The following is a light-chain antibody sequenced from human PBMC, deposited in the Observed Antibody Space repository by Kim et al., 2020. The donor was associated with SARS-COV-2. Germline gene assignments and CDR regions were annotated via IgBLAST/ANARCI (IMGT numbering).Light chain of an antibody. V-gene: IGKV3-11*01. CDR2: DAS. CDR3: QRRSNWPLT. J-gene: IGKJ4*01. Sequence: EIVLTQSPATLSLSPGERATLSCRASQSVSRNLGWYQQKPGQPPRLLIYDASNRATGIPARFSGSGSGTDFTLTISSLEPEDFAVYYCQRRSNWPLTFGGGTKVDIK. CDR1: QSVSRN.